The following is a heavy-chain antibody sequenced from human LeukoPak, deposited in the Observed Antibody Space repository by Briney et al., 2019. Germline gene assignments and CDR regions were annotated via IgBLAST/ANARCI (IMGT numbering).Heavy chain of an antibody. J-gene: IGHJ4*02. Sequence: AGGSLRLSCAASGFTFSSYWRHWVRQARGKGLVWVSRINSDGSSTSYADSVKGRFTISRDNAKNTLYLQMNSLRAEDTAVYYCARGERGVAFDYWGQGTLVTVSS. D-gene: IGHD2-15*01. CDR3: ARGERGVAFDY. CDR1: GFTFSSYW. CDR2: INSDGSST. V-gene: IGHV3-74*01.